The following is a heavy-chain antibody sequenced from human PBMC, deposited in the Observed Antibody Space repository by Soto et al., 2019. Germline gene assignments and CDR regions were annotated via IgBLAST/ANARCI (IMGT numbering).Heavy chain of an antibody. CDR2: ISKGGSNL. V-gene: IGHV3-30*14. D-gene: IGHD3-10*01. CDR1: GFTLSSYA. Sequence: GGSLRLYCAASGFTLSSYAIHWVRQAPGKGLEWVTVISKGGSNLYFADSVKGRFTISRDNSKNTLYFQMNSLRSYDTAVYYCAREVEYTSAFGISSSFDYWGQGTLVTVSS. CDR3: AREVEYTSAFGISSSFDY. J-gene: IGHJ4*02.